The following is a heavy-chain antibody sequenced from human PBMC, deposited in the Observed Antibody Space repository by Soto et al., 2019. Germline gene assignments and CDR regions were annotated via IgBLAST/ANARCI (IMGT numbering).Heavy chain of an antibody. V-gene: IGHV5-51*01. CDR2: IYPGASDT. D-gene: IGHD2-2*01. CDR3: ATTRLTAWYLDN. J-gene: IGHJ4*02. CDR1: GYNLTRYW. Sequence: PGESLKVSCKRSGYNLTRYWIGWVPQMPGNRLEWMGIIYPGASDTRYSPSFQGQVTISADNSISTAYLQWSSLKASDTAMYYCATTRLTAWYLDNSGQGPVETLSS.